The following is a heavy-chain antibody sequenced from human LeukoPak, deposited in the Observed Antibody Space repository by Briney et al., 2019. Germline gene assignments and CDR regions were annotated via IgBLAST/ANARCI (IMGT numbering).Heavy chain of an antibody. Sequence: SGTLSLTCAVSGGSISSSHWWSWVRQPPGKGLEWIGEIYHSGSTNYNPSLKSRVTISVDKSKSHFSLKLSSVTAADTAVYYCARAPVTTPYYFDYWGQGTLVTVSS. V-gene: IGHV4-4*02. CDR1: GGSISSSHW. CDR2: IYHSGST. J-gene: IGHJ4*02. D-gene: IGHD4-17*01. CDR3: ARAPVTTPYYFDY.